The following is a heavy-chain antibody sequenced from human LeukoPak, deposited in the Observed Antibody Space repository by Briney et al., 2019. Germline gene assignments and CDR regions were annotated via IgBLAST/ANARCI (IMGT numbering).Heavy chain of an antibody. Sequence: SGPTRVKPTQTLTLTCTFSGFSLSSSGVGVGWIRQPPGKALEWLALIYWDDDKRYSPSLKNRLTITKDTSKNQVVLTMTNMDPVDTATYYCAHMWPSMVRGIIIPNDAFDIWGQGTMVTVSS. V-gene: IGHV2-5*02. J-gene: IGHJ3*02. CDR2: IYWDDDK. D-gene: IGHD3-10*01. CDR3: AHMWPSMVRGIIIPNDAFDI. CDR1: GFSLSSSGVG.